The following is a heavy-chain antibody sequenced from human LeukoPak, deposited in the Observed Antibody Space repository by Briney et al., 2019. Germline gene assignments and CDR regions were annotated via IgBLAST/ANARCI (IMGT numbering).Heavy chain of an antibody. J-gene: IGHJ3*02. CDR3: ARVGIVVVPAAMPATQLLWFGVYSGKDAFDI. Sequence: GGSLRLSCAASGFTVSSNYMSWVRQAPGKGLEWVSVIYSGGSTYYADSVKGRFTISRDNAKNSLYPQMNSLRAEDTAVYYCARVGIVVVPAAMPATQLLWFGVYSGKDAFDIWGQGTMVTVSS. CDR2: IYSGGST. CDR1: GFTVSSNY. D-gene: IGHD2-2*01. V-gene: IGHV3-66*01.